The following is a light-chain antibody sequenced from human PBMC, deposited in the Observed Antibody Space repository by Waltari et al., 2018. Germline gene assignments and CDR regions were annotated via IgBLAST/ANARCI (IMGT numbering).Light chain of an antibody. V-gene: IGLV2-8*01. CDR1: SSDRNFTP. J-gene: IGLJ2*01. CDR2: GVT. Sequence: QSALTQPPSASGSPGPSVTISCTGASSDRNFTPVSWYHHHPAKAPKTIIYGVTNRPSGVPDRFSGSKSGNTASLTVSGLQVEDEAHYYCSLSGGINNFVVFGGGTKLTVL. CDR3: SLSGGINNFVV.